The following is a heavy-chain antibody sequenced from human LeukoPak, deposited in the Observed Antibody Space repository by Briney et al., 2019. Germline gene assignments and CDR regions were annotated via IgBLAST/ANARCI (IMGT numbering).Heavy chain of an antibody. D-gene: IGHD3-16*02. J-gene: IGHJ3*02. CDR2: ISSSGSTI. CDR3: ARVSAGVIGMKDVFDI. V-gene: IGHV3-48*03. Sequence: GGSLRLSCAASGFTFSSYEMNWVRQAPGKGLEWVPYISSSGSTIYYADSVKGRFTISRDNAKNSLYLQMNSLRAEDTAVYYCARVSAGVIGMKDVFDIWGQGTMVTASS. CDR1: GFTFSSYE.